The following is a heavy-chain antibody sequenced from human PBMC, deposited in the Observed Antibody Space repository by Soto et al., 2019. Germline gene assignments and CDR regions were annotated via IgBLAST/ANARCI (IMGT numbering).Heavy chain of an antibody. CDR1: GFMFDSYA. D-gene: IGHD4-4*01. CDR2: ISPGGDRI. Sequence: GGSLRLSCVASGFMFDSYAMNWVRQAPGKGLEWVSYISPGGDRIYYAESLKGRITISRDNARNSLSLQMNILSDEDTAVYYCHKSDDSAGWGVDFWGQGTLVTVSS. V-gene: IGHV3-48*02. CDR3: HKSDDSAGWGVDF. J-gene: IGHJ4*02.